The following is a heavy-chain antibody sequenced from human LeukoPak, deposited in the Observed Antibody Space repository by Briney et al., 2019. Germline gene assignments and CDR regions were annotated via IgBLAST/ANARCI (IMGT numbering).Heavy chain of an antibody. Sequence: GGPLRLSCTASGFPFCNYAMSCVRQAPGKGLVWVSCINTDGSSTDYADSVKGRFTISRDNAKNTLYLQMNSLRAEDTAVYYCARDLDGYRSGNGAWGQGTLVTVSS. CDR1: GFPFCNYA. V-gene: IGHV3-74*01. CDR2: INTDGSST. J-gene: IGHJ5*02. D-gene: IGHD5-12*01. CDR3: ARDLDGYRSGNGA.